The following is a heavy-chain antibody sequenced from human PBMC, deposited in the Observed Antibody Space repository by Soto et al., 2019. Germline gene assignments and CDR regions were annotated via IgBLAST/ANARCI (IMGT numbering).Heavy chain of an antibody. Sequence: SETLSLTCTVSGGSISSYYWSWIRQPAGKGLQWIGRIYTSGSTNYNPSLKSRVTMSVDTSTSTAYMELSSLRSEDTAVYYCAREGPNYDSNEAWFDPWGQGTLVTVSS. CDR2: IYTSGST. CDR3: AREGPNYDSNEAWFDP. J-gene: IGHJ5*02. V-gene: IGHV4-4*07. CDR1: GGSISSYY. D-gene: IGHD3-22*01.